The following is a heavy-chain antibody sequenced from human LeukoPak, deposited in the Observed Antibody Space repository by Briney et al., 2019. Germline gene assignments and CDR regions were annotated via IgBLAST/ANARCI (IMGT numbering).Heavy chain of an antibody. CDR1: GGTLNSYV. Sequence: ASMKVSCKASGGTLNSYVISWVRQAPGQGLEWMGGIIPISGTTNYAQKFQGRVTITADKSTSTAYMELSSLRSEDTAVYYCATLCCGSYYMDVWGKGTTVTVSS. CDR2: IIPISGTT. J-gene: IGHJ6*03. CDR3: ATLCCGSYYMDV. V-gene: IGHV1-69*06. D-gene: IGHD2-15*01.